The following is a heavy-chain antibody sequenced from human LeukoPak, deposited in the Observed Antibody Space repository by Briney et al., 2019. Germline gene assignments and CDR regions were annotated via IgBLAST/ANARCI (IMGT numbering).Heavy chain of an antibody. CDR1: GYTFTGYY. Sequence: GASVKVSCKASGYTFTGYYMHWVRQAPGQGLEWMGWINPNSGDTKYAQKFQGRVTMTWDTSISTAYMELSRLRSDDTAVYYCATQRGSYLWGTDFDYWGQGTLVTVSS. J-gene: IGHJ4*02. V-gene: IGHV1-2*02. CDR3: ATQRGSYLWGTDFDY. CDR2: INPNSGDT. D-gene: IGHD3-16*01.